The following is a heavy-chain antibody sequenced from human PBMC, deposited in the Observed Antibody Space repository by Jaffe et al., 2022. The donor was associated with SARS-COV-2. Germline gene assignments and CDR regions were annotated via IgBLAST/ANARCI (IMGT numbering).Heavy chain of an antibody. V-gene: IGHV4-39*01. CDR1: GGSISSSSYY. CDR3: ARHVRDQNNHNYIGMDV. D-gene: IGHD1-20*01. CDR2: LFYGGIT. J-gene: IGHJ6*02. Sequence: QLQLHQSGPGLVKPSETLSLTCSVSGGSISSSSYYWVWIRQPPGEGLEWIGSLFYGGITYYNPSLKSRVTTSMDTSKNQFSLKLSSVTAADTAIYYCARHVRDQNNHNYIGMDVWGQGTTVTVSS.